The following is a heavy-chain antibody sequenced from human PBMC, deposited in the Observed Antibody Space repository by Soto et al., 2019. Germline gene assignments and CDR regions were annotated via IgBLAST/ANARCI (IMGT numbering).Heavy chain of an antibody. J-gene: IGHJ4*02. CDR1: GFTFNSHT. CDR2: ISGSDGST. V-gene: IGHV3-23*01. CDR3: ASPPRATVTDNIFDF. D-gene: IGHD4-17*01. Sequence: EVQLLESGGGLVQPGGSLRLSCTASGFTFNSHTMSWVRQAPGKGLEWVSVISGSDGSTYYTDSVRGRFSISRDSSKNTLYLQMSSLRAEDTAVYYCASPPRATVTDNIFDFWGPGTLVTVSS.